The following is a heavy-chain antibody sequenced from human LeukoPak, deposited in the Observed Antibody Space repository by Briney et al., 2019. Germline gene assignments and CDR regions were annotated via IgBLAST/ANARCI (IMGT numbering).Heavy chain of an antibody. V-gene: IGHV3-7*04. CDR3: ARARLTTYCYYSMDV. CDR1: GFTFSSYW. J-gene: IGHJ6*02. D-gene: IGHD1-1*01. Sequence: GGSLRLSCAASGFTFSSYWMSWVRQAPGKGLEWVANIKQDGSEEYYVDSMKGRFTISRDNAENSLYLQMNSLRAEDTAVYYCARARLTTYCYYSMDVWGQGTTVTVSS. CDR2: IKQDGSEE.